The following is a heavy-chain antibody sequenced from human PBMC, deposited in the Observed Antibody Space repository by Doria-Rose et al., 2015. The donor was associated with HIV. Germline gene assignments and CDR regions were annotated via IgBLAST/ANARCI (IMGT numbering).Heavy chain of an antibody. CDR2: IYYSGST. CDR1: GGSISSGDYS. D-gene: IGHD6-13*01. Sequence: QVQLQESGPGLVKPSQTLPLTCTVSGGSISSGDYSWSWIRQPPGKGLEWIGYIYYSGSTYYNPSPKSRVTISVDTSKNQFSLKLSSVTAADTAVYYCAKGRYSSFNWFDPWGQGTLVTVSS. CDR3: AKGRYSSFNWFDP. V-gene: IGHV4-30-4*01. J-gene: IGHJ5*02.